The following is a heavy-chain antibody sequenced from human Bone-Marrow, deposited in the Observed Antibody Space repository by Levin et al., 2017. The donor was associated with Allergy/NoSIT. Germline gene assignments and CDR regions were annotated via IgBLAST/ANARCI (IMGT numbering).Heavy chain of an antibody. CDR3: ARAELPYTYIYSSSLIGMDV. D-gene: IGHD6-13*01. V-gene: IGHV3-53*01. CDR2: IYSGGST. CDR1: GFTVSSNY. Sequence: GGSLRLSCAASGFTVSSNYMSWVRQAPGKGLEWVSVIYSGGSTYYADSVKGRFTISRDNSKNTLYLQMNSLRAEDTAVYYCARAELPYTYIYSSSLIGMDVWGQGTTVTVSS. J-gene: IGHJ6*02.